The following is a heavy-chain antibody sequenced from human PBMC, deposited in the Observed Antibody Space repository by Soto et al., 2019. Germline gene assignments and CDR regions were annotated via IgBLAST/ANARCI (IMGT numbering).Heavy chain of an antibody. CDR1: GYTFTSYT. CDR3: ARDTGSSRFDP. Sequence: GASVKVSCKASGYTFTSYTIHCVRQAPGLRLEWMGWINVGNGVTEYSHNFQGRVTFTRDTSATTAYMELSSLRSEDTALYYCARDTGSSRFDPWGQGTLVTVSS. V-gene: IGHV1-3*01. CDR2: INVGNGVT. D-gene: IGHD2-8*02. J-gene: IGHJ5*02.